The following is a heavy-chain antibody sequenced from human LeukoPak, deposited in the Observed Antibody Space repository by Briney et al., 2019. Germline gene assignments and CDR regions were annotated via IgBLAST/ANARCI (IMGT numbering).Heavy chain of an antibody. J-gene: IGHJ4*02. CDR2: IVGSGGST. CDR1: GFTFSSYA. D-gene: IGHD6-19*01. Sequence: GGSLRLSCAASGFTFSSYAMSWVRQAPGKGLEWVSAIVGSGGSTYYADSVKGRFTISRDNSKNTLYLQMNSLRAEDTAVYYCAKALYSSGWYLGYWGQGTLVTVSS. V-gene: IGHV3-23*01. CDR3: AKALYSSGWYLGY.